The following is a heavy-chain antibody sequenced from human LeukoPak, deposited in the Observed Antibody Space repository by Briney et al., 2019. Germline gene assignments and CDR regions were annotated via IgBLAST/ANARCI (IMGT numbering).Heavy chain of an antibody. J-gene: IGHJ4*02. Sequence: GGSLRLSCVASPFTFSNYWMTWVRQAPVKGLEWVATIKPDGREGYYVDSVKGRFTISRDNAKNSLYLQMNSLRVEDTAVYYCTRSYRYGLDYWGQGTLVTVSS. CDR2: IKPDGREG. CDR1: PFTFSNYW. D-gene: IGHD5-18*01. CDR3: TRSYRYGLDY. V-gene: IGHV3-7*03.